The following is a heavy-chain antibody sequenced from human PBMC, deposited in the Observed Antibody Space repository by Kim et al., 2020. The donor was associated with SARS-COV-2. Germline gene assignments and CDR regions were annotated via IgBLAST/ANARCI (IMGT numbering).Heavy chain of an antibody. J-gene: IGHJ4*02. CDR2: INPSGGST. Sequence: ASVKVSCKTFGYTFSSYYIHWLRQAPGQGLEWMGIINPSGGSTTYAQNFQGRVTMTRDTSASTGFMELNSLTSDDTAVYYCARSLPRGYSYGYLDYWGQGTLVTVSS. D-gene: IGHD5-18*01. V-gene: IGHV1-46*01. CDR3: ARSLPRGYSYGYLDY. CDR1: GYTFSSYY.